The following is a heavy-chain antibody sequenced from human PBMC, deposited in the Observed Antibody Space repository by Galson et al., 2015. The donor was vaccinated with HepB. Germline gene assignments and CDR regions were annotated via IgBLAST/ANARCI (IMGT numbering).Heavy chain of an antibody. D-gene: IGHD6-19*01. CDR3: APSQDRYSSGWPPLPYGWFDP. J-gene: IGHJ5*02. Sequence: SLRLSCAASGFTFSSYAMHWVRQAPGKGLEWVAVISYDGSNKYYADSVKGRFTISRDNSKNTLYLQMNSLRAEDTAVYYCAPSQDRYSSGWPPLPYGWFDPWGQGTLVTVSS. CDR2: ISYDGSNK. V-gene: IGHV3-30-3*01. CDR1: GFTFSSYA.